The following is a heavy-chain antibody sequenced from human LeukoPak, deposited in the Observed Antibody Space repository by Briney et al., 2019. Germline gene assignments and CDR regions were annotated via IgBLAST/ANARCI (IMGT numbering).Heavy chain of an antibody. D-gene: IGHD2-2*01. CDR3: ARGGRQLLEDWFDP. CDR2: IYYSGST. Sequence: SETLSLTCTVSDGTISGYFWSWFRQPPGKGLEWIGYIYYSGSTNYNPSLKSRVTISVDTSKNQFSLKLSSVTAADTAVYYCARGGRQLLEDWFDPWGQGTLVTVSS. CDR1: DGTISGYF. V-gene: IGHV4-59*01. J-gene: IGHJ5*02.